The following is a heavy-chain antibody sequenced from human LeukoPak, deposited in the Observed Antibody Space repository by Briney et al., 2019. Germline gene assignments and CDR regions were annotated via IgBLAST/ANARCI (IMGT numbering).Heavy chain of an antibody. V-gene: IGHV3-15*01. CDR1: GFTFSNAW. CDR2: IKSKTDGGTT. CDR3: TTVRFDWNYVWFDP. Sequence: PGGSLRLSCAASGFTFSNAWMSWVRQAPGKGLEWVGRIKSKTDGGTTEHAAPVKGRFTISRDDSKNMLYLQMNSLKTEDTAVYYCTTVRFDWNYVWFDPWGQGTLVTVSS. D-gene: IGHD1-7*01. J-gene: IGHJ5*02.